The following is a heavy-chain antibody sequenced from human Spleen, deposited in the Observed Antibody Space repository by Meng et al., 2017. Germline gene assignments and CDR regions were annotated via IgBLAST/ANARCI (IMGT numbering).Heavy chain of an antibody. CDR3: ARGPTTMAHDFDY. D-gene: IGHD4-11*01. J-gene: IGHJ4*02. Sequence: QGQLQESGPGLVKPSQTLSLTCTVSGDSISSGGYYWSWIRQHPGKGLEWIGEINHSGSTNYNPSLESRATISVDTSQNNLSLKLSSVTAADSAVYYCARGPTTMAHDFDYWGQGTLVTVSS. CDR2: INHSGST. V-gene: IGHV4-31*03. CDR1: GDSISSGGYY.